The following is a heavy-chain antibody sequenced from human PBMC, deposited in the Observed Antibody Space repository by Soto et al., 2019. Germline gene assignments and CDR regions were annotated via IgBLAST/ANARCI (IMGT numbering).Heavy chain of an antibody. CDR1: GGSISSYY. CDR3: ARGQFGVVTHGPFDY. V-gene: IGHV4-59*01. D-gene: IGHD3-3*01. J-gene: IGHJ4*02. CDR2: IYYSGST. Sequence: PSETLSLTCTVSGGSISSYYWSWIRQPPGKGLEWIGYIYYSGSTNYNPSLKSRVTISVDTSKNQFSLKLSSVTAADTAVYYCARGQFGVVTHGPFDYWGQGTLVTAPQ.